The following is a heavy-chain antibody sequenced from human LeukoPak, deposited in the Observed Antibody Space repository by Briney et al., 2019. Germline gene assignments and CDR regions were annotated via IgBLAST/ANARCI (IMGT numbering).Heavy chain of an antibody. CDR1: GYTFTSYY. CDR2: INPSGGST. Sequence: ASVKVSCKASGYTFTSYYMHWARQAPGQGLEWMGIINPSGGSTSYAQKFQGRVTMTRDTSTSTVYMELSSLRSEDTAVYYCARDVEATVKGGYFDYWGRGTLVTVSS. J-gene: IGHJ4*02. CDR3: ARDVEATVKGGYFDY. D-gene: IGHD4-11*01. V-gene: IGHV1-46*01.